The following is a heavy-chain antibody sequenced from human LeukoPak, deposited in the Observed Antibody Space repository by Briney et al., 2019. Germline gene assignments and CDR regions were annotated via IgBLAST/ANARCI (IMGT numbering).Heavy chain of an antibody. CDR1: GFTFRSYA. J-gene: IGHJ4*02. D-gene: IGHD1-26*01. CDR3: ARSGNFDY. Sequence: GGSLRLSCEASGFTFRSYAMTWVRQAPGKGLEWVSCIRGSGGGTYYADSVKGRFTISRDNSKNTLYLQMNSLRDEDTAVYYCARSGNFDYWGQGTLVTVSS. V-gene: IGHV3-23*01. CDR2: IRGSGGGT.